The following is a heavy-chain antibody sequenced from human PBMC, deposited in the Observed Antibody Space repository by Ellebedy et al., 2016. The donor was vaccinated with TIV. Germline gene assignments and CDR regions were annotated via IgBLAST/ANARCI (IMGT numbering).Heavy chain of an antibody. Sequence: GESLKISCAVSGFAFSPYWMHLVRQAPGQGLVWVARINEDGTYTNYADSVNGRFTISRDSAKNTLYLQMNSLSAEDAAVYYCAGGNSGIGRNWGQGTLVTVSS. CDR1: GFAFSPYW. D-gene: IGHD5-12*01. V-gene: IGHV3-74*01. J-gene: IGHJ4*02. CDR2: INEDGTYT. CDR3: AGGNSGIGRN.